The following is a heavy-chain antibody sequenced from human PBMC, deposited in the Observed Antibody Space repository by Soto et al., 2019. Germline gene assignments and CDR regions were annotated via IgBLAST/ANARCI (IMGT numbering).Heavy chain of an antibody. D-gene: IGHD6-6*01. V-gene: IGHV4-34*01. Sequence: QVQLQQWGAGLLKPSETLSLTCAVYGGSFSGYYWSWILQPPGKGLEWIGEINHSGSTNYNPSLKSRVTISVDTSKNQFSLKLSSVTAADTAVYYCARGLGFDYWGLGTLVTVSS. CDR3: ARGLGFDY. CDR1: GGSFSGYY. J-gene: IGHJ4*02. CDR2: INHSGST.